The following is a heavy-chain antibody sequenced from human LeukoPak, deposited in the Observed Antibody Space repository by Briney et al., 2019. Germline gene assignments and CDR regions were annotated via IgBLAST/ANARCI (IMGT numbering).Heavy chain of an antibody. CDR1: GYTFTSYY. CDR2: VNPSGGST. Sequence: ASVKVSCKASGYTFTSYYMHWERQAPGQGLEWMGIVNPSGGSTSYAQKFQGRVTMTRDTSTSTVYMELSSLRSEDTAVYYCARERYGVTHSLKYWGQGTLVTVST. V-gene: IGHV1-46*01. J-gene: IGHJ4*02. D-gene: IGHD4-17*01. CDR3: ARERYGVTHSLKY.